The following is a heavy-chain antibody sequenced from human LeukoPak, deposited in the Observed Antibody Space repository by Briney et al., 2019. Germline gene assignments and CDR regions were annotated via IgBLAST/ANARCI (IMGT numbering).Heavy chain of an antibody. CDR3: ASSYCSGGSCYY. D-gene: IGHD2-15*01. CDR2: IYSGGST. V-gene: IGHV3-53*01. CDR1: GFTFSSYA. Sequence: AGGSLRLSCAASGFTFSSYAMSWVRQAPGKGLEWVSVIYSGGSTYYADSVKGRFTISRDNSKNTLYLQMNSLRAEDTAVYYCASSYCSGGSCYYWGQGTLVTVSS. J-gene: IGHJ4*02.